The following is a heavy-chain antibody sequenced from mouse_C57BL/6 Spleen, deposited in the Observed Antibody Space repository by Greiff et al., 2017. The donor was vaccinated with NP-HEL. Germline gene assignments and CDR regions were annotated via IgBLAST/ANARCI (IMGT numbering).Heavy chain of an antibody. CDR3: ARFGVTTVVEGYFDY. CDR1: GYTFTDYY. J-gene: IGHJ2*01. V-gene: IGHV1-76*01. CDR2: IYPGSGNT. Sequence: VQLQQSGAELVRPGASVKLSCKASGYTFTDYYINWVKQRPGQGLEWIARIYPGSGNTYYNEKFKGKATLTAEKSSSTAYMQLSSLTSEDSAVYFCARFGVTTVVEGYFDYWGQGTTLTVSS. D-gene: IGHD1-1*01.